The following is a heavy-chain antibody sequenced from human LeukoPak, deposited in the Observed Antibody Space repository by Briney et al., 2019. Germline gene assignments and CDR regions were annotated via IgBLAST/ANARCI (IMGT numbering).Heavy chain of an antibody. CDR1: GFTFSSYA. CDR2: ISGSGGST. CDR3: AKPSSSYCSSTSCYRPLDY. J-gene: IGHJ4*02. Sequence: HPGGSLRLSCAASGFTFSSYAMSWVRQAPGKGLEWVSNISGSGGSTYYADSVKGRFTISRDNSKNTLYLQMNSLRAEDTAVYYCAKPSSSYCSSTSCYRPLDYWGPGTLVTVSS. D-gene: IGHD2-2*01. V-gene: IGHV3-23*01.